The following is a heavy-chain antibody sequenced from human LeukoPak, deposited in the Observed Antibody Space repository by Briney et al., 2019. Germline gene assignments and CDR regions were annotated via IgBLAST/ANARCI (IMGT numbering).Heavy chain of an antibody. Sequence: GGSLRLSCAASGFTFSSFAINWVRQAPGKGLEWVSVITGSGSGADYADSVKGRFTISRDNSQNTVHLQMNSLRAEDTAVYYCAISRGGSWYGNPFDYWGQGTLVTVSS. V-gene: IGHV3-23*01. CDR2: ITGSGSGA. D-gene: IGHD6-13*01. CDR3: AISRGGSWYGNPFDY. CDR1: GFTFSSFA. J-gene: IGHJ4*02.